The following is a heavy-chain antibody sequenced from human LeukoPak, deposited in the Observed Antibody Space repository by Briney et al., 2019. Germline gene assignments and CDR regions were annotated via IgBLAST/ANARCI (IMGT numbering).Heavy chain of an antibody. CDR1: GFTFSSSG. CDR2: FSGGGGGT. D-gene: IGHD6-19*01. CDR3: ARTREQWQVLDY. V-gene: IGHV3-23*01. J-gene: IGHJ4*02. Sequence: GGSLRLSCAASGFTFSSSGVNWVRQAPGKGLEWLSHFSGGGGGTHYADSVKGRFTISRDNSKNMVFLQMNSLNAEDTAVYYCARTREQWQVLDYWGQGTLVTVSS.